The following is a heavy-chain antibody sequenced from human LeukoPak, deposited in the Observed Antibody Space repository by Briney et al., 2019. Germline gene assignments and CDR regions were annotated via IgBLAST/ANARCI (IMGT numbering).Heavy chain of an antibody. CDR2: ISYDGSNK. CDR3: AKATTVTTSGAFDI. J-gene: IGHJ3*02. CDR1: GFTFSSYG. V-gene: IGHV3-30*18. Sequence: GGSLRLSCAASGFTFSSYGMHWVRQAPGKGLEWVAVISYDGSNKYYADSVKGRFTISRDNSKNTLYLQMNSLRAEDTAVYYCAKATTVTTSGAFDIWAKGQWSPSLQ. D-gene: IGHD4-11*01.